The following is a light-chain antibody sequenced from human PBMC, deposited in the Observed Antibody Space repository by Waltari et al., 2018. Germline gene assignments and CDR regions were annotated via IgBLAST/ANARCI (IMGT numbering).Light chain of an antibody. CDR1: RQDVGNEG. Sequence: QAGLTQPPSASHALRQTATLTCTGHRQDVGNEGALWLQQHQGHPPKLLSSRDNRRPSGISERFSASRSGNTASLTITELQPEDEADYYCSAWDHSLKTYIFGTGTKVTVL. J-gene: IGLJ1*01. CDR3: SAWDHSLKTYI. V-gene: IGLV10-54*04. CDR2: RDN.